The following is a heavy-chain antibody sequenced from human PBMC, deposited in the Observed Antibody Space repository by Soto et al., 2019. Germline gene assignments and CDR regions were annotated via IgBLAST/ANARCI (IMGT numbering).Heavy chain of an antibody. CDR1: GFTVSSNY. CDR3: ARDLGSTNYYFDH. Sequence: PGGSLRLSCAASGFTVSSNYMSWVRQAPGKGLEWVSVIYSGGSTYYADSVKGRFTISRDNSKNTLYLQMNSLRAEDTAVYCCARDLGSTNYYFDHWGLGTLVTVSS. D-gene: IGHD5-12*01. CDR2: IYSGGST. J-gene: IGHJ4*02. V-gene: IGHV3-53*01.